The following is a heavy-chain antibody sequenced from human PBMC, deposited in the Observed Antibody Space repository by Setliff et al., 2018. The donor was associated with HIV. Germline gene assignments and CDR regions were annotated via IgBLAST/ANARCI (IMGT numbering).Heavy chain of an antibody. CDR2: INTDGSSA. V-gene: IGHV3-74*03. CDR3: AKDMNYNNDYPGVLGS. D-gene: IGHD3-16*01. CDR1: GFMFNIYE. J-gene: IGHJ4*02. Sequence: GGSLRLSCAASGFMFNIYEMNWVRQAPGKGLEWVSRINTDGSSATYADSVKGRFTISRDNSKNTLYLEMTSLRAEDTAVYHCAKDMNYNNDYPGVLGSWGRGTLVTVSS.